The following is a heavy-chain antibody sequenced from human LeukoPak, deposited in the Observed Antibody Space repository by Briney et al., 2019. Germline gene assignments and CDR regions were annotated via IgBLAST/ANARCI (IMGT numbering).Heavy chain of an antibody. D-gene: IGHD5-18*01. CDR1: GFTFSTYW. V-gene: IGHV3-30-3*01. CDR2: ISYDGSNK. Sequence: GGSLRLSCAASGFTFSTYWMSWVRQAPGKGLEWVAVISYDGSNKYYADSVKGRFTISRDNSKNTLYLQMNSLRAEDTAVYYCARALYGYGGWFDPWGQGTLVTVSS. J-gene: IGHJ5*02. CDR3: ARALYGYGGWFDP.